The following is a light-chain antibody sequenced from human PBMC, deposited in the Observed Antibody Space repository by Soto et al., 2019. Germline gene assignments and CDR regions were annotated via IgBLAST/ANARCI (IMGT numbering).Light chain of an antibody. J-gene: IGKJ5*01. CDR3: QQYDNLLIS. V-gene: IGKV1-33*01. Sequence: DIQVTQSPSSLSASVGDRVTITCQASQDITNYLNWYQQKPGKAPKLLIYDASNLETGVPSRFRGSGSGTDFTFTISDRQPEDVATYYCQQYDNLLISFGQGTRLDIK. CDR1: QDITNY. CDR2: DAS.